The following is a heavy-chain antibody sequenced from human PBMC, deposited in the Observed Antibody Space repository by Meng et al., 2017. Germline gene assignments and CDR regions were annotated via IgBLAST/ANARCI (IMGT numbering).Heavy chain of an antibody. CDR2: ISYDGSNI. CDR3: AREQYSSSWYRGYYYYSMDV. D-gene: IGHD6-13*01. Sequence: GESLKISCAASGFTFSSYAMHWVRQAPGKGLEWVAVISYDGSNIYYADSVKGRFTISRDNSKNTLYLQMNSLRAEDTAVYYCAREQYSSSWYRGYYYYSMDVWGQGTTVTVSS. J-gene: IGHJ6*02. CDR1: GFTFSSYA. V-gene: IGHV3-30*04.